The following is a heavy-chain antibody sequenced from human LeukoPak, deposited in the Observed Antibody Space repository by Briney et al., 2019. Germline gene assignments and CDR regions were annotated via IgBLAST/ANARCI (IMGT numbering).Heavy chain of an antibody. J-gene: IGHJ4*02. V-gene: IGHV3-30*03. CDR1: GFSFSTYG. Sequence: PGGSLRLSCAASGFSFSTYGLHWVRQAPGKGLEWVAVISYDGSNEYYADSVKGRFTISRDNSKNTLYLQMNSLRAEDTAVYYCARDPTMIVVEYYFDYWGQGTLVTVSS. CDR3: ARDPTMIVVEYYFDY. D-gene: IGHD3-22*01. CDR2: ISYDGSNE.